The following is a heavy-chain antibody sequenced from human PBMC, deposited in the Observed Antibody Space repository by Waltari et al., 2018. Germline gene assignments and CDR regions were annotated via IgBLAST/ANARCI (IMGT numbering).Heavy chain of an antibody. CDR1: GGSFSGYY. Sequence: QVQLQQWGAGLLKPSETLSLTCAVYGGSFSGYYWSWNRQPPGKGLEWIGEINHSGSTNYNPSLKSRVTISVDTSKNQFSLKLSSVTAADTAVYYCAATPYSSGWYGIPEGYYFDYWGQGTLVTVSS. CDR2: INHSGST. V-gene: IGHV4-34*01. J-gene: IGHJ4*02. CDR3: AATPYSSGWYGIPEGYYFDY. D-gene: IGHD6-19*01.